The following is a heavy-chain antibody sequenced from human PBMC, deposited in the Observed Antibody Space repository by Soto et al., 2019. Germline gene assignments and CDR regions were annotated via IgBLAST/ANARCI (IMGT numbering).Heavy chain of an antibody. J-gene: IGHJ6*02. Sequence: ASWKVACKTSGLTFSSYAISCGRQTPGQGVELMGGIVPIFGTANYAQKFQGRVTITADESTSTAYMELSSLRSEDTAVYYCARGYYDSSGYYLPTVYYYYYYGMDVWGQGTTVTVSS. V-gene: IGHV1-69*13. D-gene: IGHD3-22*01. CDR2: IVPIFGTA. CDR3: ARGYYDSSGYYLPTVYYYYYYGMDV. CDR1: GLTFSSYA.